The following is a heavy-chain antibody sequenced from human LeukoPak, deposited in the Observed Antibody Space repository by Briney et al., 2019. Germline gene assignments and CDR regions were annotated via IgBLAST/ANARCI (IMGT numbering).Heavy chain of an antibody. CDR2: IRSKAYGGTT. Sequence: PGRSLRFSCTASGFTFGDYAMSWVRQAPGKGLVWVGFIRSKAYGGTTEYAASVKGRFTISRDDSKSIAYMQMNSLKTEDTAVYYCTRDSSITGPPCDYGGQGTLVSVFS. CDR3: TRDSSITGPPCDY. D-gene: IGHD1-20*01. CDR1: GFTFGDYA. V-gene: IGHV3-49*04. J-gene: IGHJ4*02.